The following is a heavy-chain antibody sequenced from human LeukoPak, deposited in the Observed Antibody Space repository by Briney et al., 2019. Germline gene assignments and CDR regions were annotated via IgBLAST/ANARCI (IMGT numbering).Heavy chain of an antibody. Sequence: GGSLRLSCAASGFTFNSYAMHWVRQAPGEGLEWVALISYDGGNKYYADSVKGRFTISRDNSKNTLYLQMNSLTAEDTAVYYCARDLAGFHDYWGQGTLVTVSS. CDR3: ARDLAGFHDY. CDR1: GFTFNSYA. J-gene: IGHJ4*02. D-gene: IGHD3-10*01. CDR2: ISYDGGNK. V-gene: IGHV3-30*14.